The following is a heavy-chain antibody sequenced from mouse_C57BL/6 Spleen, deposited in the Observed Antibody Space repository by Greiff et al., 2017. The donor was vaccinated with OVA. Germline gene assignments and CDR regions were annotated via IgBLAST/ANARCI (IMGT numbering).Heavy chain of an antibody. V-gene: IGHV14-4*01. J-gene: IGHJ3*01. Sequence: EVQLQESGAELVRPGASVKLSCTASGFNIQDDYMHWVKQRPEQGLEWIGWIDPENGDTESASKFQGKANITEHTSADTAYVQLSSLTSEETAVYYCTEGRGFAYWGQGTLVTVSA. CDR1: GFNIQDDY. CDR3: TEGRGFAY. CDR2: IDPENGDT.